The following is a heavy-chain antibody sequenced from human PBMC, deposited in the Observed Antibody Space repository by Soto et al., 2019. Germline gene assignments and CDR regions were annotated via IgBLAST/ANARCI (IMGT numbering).Heavy chain of an antibody. V-gene: IGHV1-2*02. Sequence: ASVKVCCKAPGYTFTDYYLHWVRQAPGQGLEWMGCIVTSSGGTNFAQKFQGRVTMTRDTSISTAYMELSDLRSDDTAMYFCARELSAHDYWGQGPLGTPST. CDR3: ARELSAHDY. CDR1: GYTFTDYY. CDR2: IVTSSGGT. J-gene: IGHJ4*02.